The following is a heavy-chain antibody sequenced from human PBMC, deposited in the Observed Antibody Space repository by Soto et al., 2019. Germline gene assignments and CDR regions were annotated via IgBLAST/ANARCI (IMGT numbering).Heavy chain of an antibody. Sequence: GGSLRLSCAASGFSCRNYGMHWVRRVPGKGLEWVSGISWHSGTIGYADSVRGRFTISRDNAKNSLYLQMNSLRPEDTALYYCVKEKLYSNYEYYFDSWGQGTLVTVSS. CDR2: ISWHSGTI. D-gene: IGHD4-4*01. CDR1: GFSCRNYG. J-gene: IGHJ4*02. CDR3: VKEKLYSNYEYYFDS. V-gene: IGHV3-9*01.